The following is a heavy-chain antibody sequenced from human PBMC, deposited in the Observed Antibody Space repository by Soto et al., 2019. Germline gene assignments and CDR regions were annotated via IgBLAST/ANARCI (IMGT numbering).Heavy chain of an antibody. Sequence: PSETLSLTCTVSGGSVSSGSYYWSWIRQPPGKGLEWIGYIYYSGSTNYNPSLKSRVTISVDTSKNQFSLKLSSVTAADTAVYYCAREEAVTTRYGDNWFDPWGQGTLVTV. J-gene: IGHJ5*02. CDR1: GGSVSSGSYY. CDR2: IYYSGST. CDR3: AREEAVTTRYGDNWFDP. D-gene: IGHD4-17*01. V-gene: IGHV4-61*01.